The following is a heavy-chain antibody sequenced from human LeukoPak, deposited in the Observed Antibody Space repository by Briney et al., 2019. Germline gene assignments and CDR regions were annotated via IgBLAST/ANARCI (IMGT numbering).Heavy chain of an antibody. D-gene: IGHD1-1*01. Sequence: PSETLSLTCTVSGGSISSYYWRWIRQPPGKGLEWIGYISYSGSTNFNPSLKSRVTISVDTSTNQFSLKLSSVTAADTAVYYCAREGTAGTNLNWFDPWGQGTLVTVSS. J-gene: IGHJ5*02. V-gene: IGHV4-59*01. CDR3: AREGTAGTNLNWFDP. CDR1: GGSISSYY. CDR2: ISYSGST.